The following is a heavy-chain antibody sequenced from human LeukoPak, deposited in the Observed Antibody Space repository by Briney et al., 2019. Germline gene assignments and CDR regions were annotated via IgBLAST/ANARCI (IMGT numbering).Heavy chain of an antibody. CDR1: GFTFSSYW. J-gene: IGHJ6*02. V-gene: IGHV3-7*01. D-gene: IGHD2-8*01. CDR2: IKQDGSEK. CDR3: AREGVVGNPGDYGMDV. Sequence: GGSLRLSCAASGFTFSSYWMSWVRQAPGKGLEWVANIKQDGSEKYYVDSVKGRFTISRDNAKNSLYLQMNSLRAEDTAVYYCAREGVVGNPGDYGMDVWGQGTTVTVSS.